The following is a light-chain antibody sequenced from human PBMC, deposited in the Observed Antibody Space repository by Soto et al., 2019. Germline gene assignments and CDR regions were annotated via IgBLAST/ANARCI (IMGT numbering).Light chain of an antibody. V-gene: IGLV3-1*01. J-gene: IGLJ2*01. Sequence: SYELTQPPSVSVSPGQTASITCSGDKLGDKYACWYQQKPGQSPVLVIYQDTKRPSGIPERFSGSNSGNTATLTISGTQALDEADHYCQARDSSIVVFGGGTKLTVL. CDR3: QARDSSIVV. CDR1: KLGDKY. CDR2: QDT.